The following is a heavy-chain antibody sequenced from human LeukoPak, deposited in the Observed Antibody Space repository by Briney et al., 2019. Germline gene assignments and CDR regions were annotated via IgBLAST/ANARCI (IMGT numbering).Heavy chain of an antibody. CDR3: ARAMLEYSSSFDY. CDR2: ISSSGSTI. V-gene: IGHV3-11*04. J-gene: IGHJ4*02. D-gene: IGHD6-6*01. CDR1: GFTVSSNY. Sequence: GGSLRLSCAASGFTVSSNYMSWIRQAPGKGLEWVSYISSSGSTIYYADSVKGRFTISRDNAKNSLYLQMNSLRAEDTAVYYCARAMLEYSSSFDYWGQGTLVTVSS.